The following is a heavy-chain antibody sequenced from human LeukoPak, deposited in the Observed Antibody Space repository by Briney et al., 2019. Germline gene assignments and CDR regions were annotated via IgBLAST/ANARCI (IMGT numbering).Heavy chain of an antibody. V-gene: IGHV1-69*13. D-gene: IGHD2-21*01. J-gene: IGHJ3*02. CDR2: IIPIFGTA. CDR3: AREKGVGSAVVRRTGEQGAFDI. CDR1: GYTLTELS. Sequence: SVKVSCKVSGYTLTELSMHWVRQAPGQGLEWMGGIIPIFGTANYAQKFQGRVTITADESTSTAYMELSSLRSEDTAVYYCAREKGVGSAVVRRTGEQGAFDIWGQGTMVTVSS.